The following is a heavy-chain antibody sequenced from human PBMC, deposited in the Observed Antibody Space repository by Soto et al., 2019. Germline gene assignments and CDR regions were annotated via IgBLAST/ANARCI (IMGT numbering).Heavy chain of an antibody. Sequence: ASVKVSCKASGGTFSSYAISWVRQAPGQGLEWMGGIVPIFGTANHAQKFQGRVTITADESTSTAYMEPSSLRSEDTAVYYCGRVSSSWYYNWFDPWGRGTLVTVSS. V-gene: IGHV1-69*13. CDR3: GRVSSSWYYNWFDP. J-gene: IGHJ5*02. CDR2: IVPIFGTA. CDR1: GGTFSSYA. D-gene: IGHD6-13*01.